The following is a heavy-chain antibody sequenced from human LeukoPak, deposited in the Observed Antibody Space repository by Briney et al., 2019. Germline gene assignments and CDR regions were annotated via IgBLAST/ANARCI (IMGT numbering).Heavy chain of an antibody. Sequence: PSETLSLTCAVYGGSFSGYYWSWIRQPPGKGLEWIGEINHSGSTNYNPSLKSRVTISVDTSKNQFSLKLSSVTAADTAVYYCARDWETAYGSGSYYGAFDIWGQGTMVTVSS. CDR2: INHSGST. V-gene: IGHV4-34*01. CDR3: ARDWETAYGSGSYYGAFDI. J-gene: IGHJ3*02. CDR1: GGSFSGYY. D-gene: IGHD3-10*01.